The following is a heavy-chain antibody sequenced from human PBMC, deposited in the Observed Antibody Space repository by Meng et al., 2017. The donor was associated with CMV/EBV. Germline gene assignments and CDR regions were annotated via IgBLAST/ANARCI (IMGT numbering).Heavy chain of an antibody. CDR2: ISSSSGFR. CDR3: SREYCSGGSCYSLPDY. D-gene: IGHD2-15*01. CDR1: GFSLSTYS. J-gene: IGHJ4*02. V-gene: IGHV3-21*01. Sequence: SGFSLSTYSMSWVRQAPGKGLDWVSSISSSSGFRYYADSVKGRFTISRDNAKNSVYLQMNSLRAEDTAVYYCSREYCSGGSCYSLPDYWGQGTLVTVSS.